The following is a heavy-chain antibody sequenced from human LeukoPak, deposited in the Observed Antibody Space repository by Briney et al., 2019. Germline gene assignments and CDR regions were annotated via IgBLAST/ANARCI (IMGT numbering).Heavy chain of an antibody. J-gene: IGHJ4*02. V-gene: IGHV3-20*04. Sequence: GGSLRLSCAASGFTFDDYGMSWVRRAPGKGLEWVSGINWYGGSTGYADSVKGRFTISRDNAKNSLYLQMNSLGAEETALYYCATGVESAAGKGYYFDYWGQGTLVTVSS. CDR3: ATGVESAAGKGYYFDY. D-gene: IGHD6-13*01. CDR1: GFTFDDYG. CDR2: INWYGGST.